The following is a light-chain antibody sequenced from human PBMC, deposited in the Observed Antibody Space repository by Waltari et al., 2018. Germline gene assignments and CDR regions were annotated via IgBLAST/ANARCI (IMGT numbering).Light chain of an antibody. V-gene: IGLV2-14*01. J-gene: IGLJ1*01. CDR1: SSDVGGYNY. CDR3: SSYTTSSTSV. CDR2: EVS. Sequence: QSALTQPASVSGSPGQSITISCTGTSSDVGGYNYVSWYQQRPGKAPKLMIYEVSNRPSGVSNRFSGSKSGNTASLTISGLQTEDEADYYCSSYTTSSTSVFGTWTQVTVL.